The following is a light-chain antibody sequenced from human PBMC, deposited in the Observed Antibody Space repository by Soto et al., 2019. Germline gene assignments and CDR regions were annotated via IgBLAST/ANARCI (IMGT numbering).Light chain of an antibody. Sequence: EIVWTQSPATLYLFPGDRATLSCRASQSVYTYLAWYEQKPGEAPRLLIYDASNRTTGIPARFSGSGSVTNFSLILSGIVPEDMAVFYCQHGSKWALTFGGGSKVDIK. V-gene: IGKV3-11*01. CDR1: QSVYTY. J-gene: IGKJ4*01. CDR3: QHGSKWALT. CDR2: DAS.